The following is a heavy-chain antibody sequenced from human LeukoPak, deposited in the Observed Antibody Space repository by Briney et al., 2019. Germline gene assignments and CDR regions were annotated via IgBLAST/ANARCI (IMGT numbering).Heavy chain of an antibody. CDR2: ISYSGTT. Sequence: PSETLSLTCTVSGGSIISNSDYWVWIRQPPGKGLEWIGSISYSGTTYYNPSLKSRVTVSVDTSRNQFSLKLSSVTAADTAVYYCARGRTTGTTMSGNWFDPWGQGTLVTVSS. CDR3: ARGRTTGTTMSGNWFDP. V-gene: IGHV4-39*07. D-gene: IGHD1-1*01. CDR1: GGSIISNSDY. J-gene: IGHJ5*02.